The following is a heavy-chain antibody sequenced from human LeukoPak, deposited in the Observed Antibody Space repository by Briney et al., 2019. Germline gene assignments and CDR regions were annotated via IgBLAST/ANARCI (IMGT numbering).Heavy chain of an antibody. CDR2: INHSGST. CDR1: GGSFSGYY. V-gene: IGHV4-34*01. Sequence: SETLSLTCAVYGGSFSGYYWSWIRQPPGKGLEWIGEINHSGSTNYNPSLKSRVTISVDTSKNQFSLKLSSVTAADTAVYYCARHVGTRYFDWLSMYNWFDPWGQGTLVTVSS. J-gene: IGHJ5*02. D-gene: IGHD3-9*01. CDR3: ARHVGTRYFDWLSMYNWFDP.